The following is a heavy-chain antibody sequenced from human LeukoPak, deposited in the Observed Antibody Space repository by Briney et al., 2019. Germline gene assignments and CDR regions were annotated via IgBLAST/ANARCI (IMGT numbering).Heavy chain of an antibody. CDR2: IRYDGSNK. V-gene: IGHV3-30*02. J-gene: IGHJ4*02. Sequence: TGGSLRLSCAASGFTFSSYGMHWVRQAPGKGLEWVAFIRYDGSNKYYADSVKGRFTISRVNSKNTLYLQMNSLRAEDTAVYYCAKAPLGIFDYWGQGTLVTVSS. D-gene: IGHD7-27*01. CDR3: AKAPLGIFDY. CDR1: GFTFSSYG.